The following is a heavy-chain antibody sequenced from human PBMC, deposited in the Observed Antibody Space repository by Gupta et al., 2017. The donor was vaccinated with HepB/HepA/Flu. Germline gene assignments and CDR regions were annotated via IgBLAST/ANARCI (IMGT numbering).Heavy chain of an antibody. D-gene: IGHD3-10*01. CDR3: ARSHYDGSGSYYPLDY. J-gene: IGHJ4*02. V-gene: IGHV3-33*01. Sequence: QVQLVESGGGVVQPGRSLRLSCAASGFPFSRYGMHWVRQAPGKGLEGVAVILYDGSSKYYADSVAGRFTISRENSENTIYLQMNSLRAEDTAVYYCARSHYDGSGSYYPLDYWGQGTLVTVSS. CDR1: GFPFSRYG. CDR2: ILYDGSSK.